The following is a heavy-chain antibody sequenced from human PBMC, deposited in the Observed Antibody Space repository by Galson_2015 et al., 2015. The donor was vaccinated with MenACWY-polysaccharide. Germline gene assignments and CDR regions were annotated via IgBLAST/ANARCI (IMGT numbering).Heavy chain of an antibody. CDR1: GFTFSSYE. J-gene: IGHJ4*02. D-gene: IGHD3-3*01. CDR3: ARGFLEWSDIDY. CDR2: ISSSGSTI. Sequence: SLRLSCAASGFTFSSYEMNWVRQAPGKGLEWVSYISSSGSTIYYADSVEGRFTISRDNAKNSLYLQMNSLRAEDTAVYYCARGFLEWSDIDYWGQGTLVTVSS. V-gene: IGHV3-48*03.